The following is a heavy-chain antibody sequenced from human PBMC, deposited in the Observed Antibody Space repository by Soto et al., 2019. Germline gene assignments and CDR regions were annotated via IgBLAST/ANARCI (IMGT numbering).Heavy chain of an antibody. V-gene: IGHV1-18*01. CDR1: GYTFTNYG. Sequence: QVQLVQSGAEVRKPGASVKVSCKTSGYTFTNYGINWVRQAPGQGLEWMGWINGYNGKTNYAQRVQGRVTLTTDTSTTTAYMELRSLRSDDTARYYCARGPDPTYSDHWGQGTLVTVSS. J-gene: IGHJ4*02. CDR2: INGYNGKT. CDR3: ARGPDPTYSDH.